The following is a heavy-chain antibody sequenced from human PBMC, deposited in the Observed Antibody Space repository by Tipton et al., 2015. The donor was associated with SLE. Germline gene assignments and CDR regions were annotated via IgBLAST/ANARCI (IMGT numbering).Heavy chain of an antibody. V-gene: IGHV3-21*03. CDR2: ISSSSTYI. CDR3: ARAAIGGDYGDWLDP. Sequence: SLRLSCVASEFSISSYHMSWVRQAPGRGLEWVSSISSSSTYIYYGDSVLGRFTISRDNAKNSLYLQMDSLRAEDTAVYYCARAAIGGDYGDWLDPWGQGTLVTVSS. J-gene: IGHJ5*02. D-gene: IGHD2-21*01. CDR1: EFSISSYH.